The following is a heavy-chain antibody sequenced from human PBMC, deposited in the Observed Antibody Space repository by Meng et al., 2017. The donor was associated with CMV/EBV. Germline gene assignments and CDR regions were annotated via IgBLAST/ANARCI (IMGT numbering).Heavy chain of an antibody. V-gene: IGHV4-34*01. CDR3: ARGHYSPPVSRRWFGVDY. CDR1: GGSFSGYY. J-gene: IGHJ4*02. D-gene: IGHD3-10*01. Sequence: GSLRLSCAVYGGSFSGYYWSWIRQPPGKGLEWIGEINHSGSTNYNPSLKSRVTISVDTSKNQFSLKLSSVTAADTAVYYCARGHYSPPVSRRWFGVDYWGKGTLVTVSS. CDR2: INHSGST.